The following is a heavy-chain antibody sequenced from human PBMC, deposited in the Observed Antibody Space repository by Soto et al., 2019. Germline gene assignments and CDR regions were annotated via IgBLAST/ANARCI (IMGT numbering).Heavy chain of an antibody. CDR2: INPNSGGT. D-gene: IGHD1-1*01. J-gene: IGHJ3*02. V-gene: IGHV1-2*04. Sequence: ASVKVSCKASGYTFTGYYMHWVRQAPGQGLEWMGWINPNSGGTNYAQKFQGWVTMTRDTSISTAYMELSRLRSDDTAVYYCARDWIRHNDAFDSWGQGTMVTVSS. CDR1: GYTFTGYY. CDR3: ARDWIRHNDAFDS.